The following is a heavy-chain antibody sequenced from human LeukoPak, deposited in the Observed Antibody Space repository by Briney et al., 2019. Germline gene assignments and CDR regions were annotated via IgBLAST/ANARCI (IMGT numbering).Heavy chain of an antibody. CDR1: GFIFSDYE. Sequence: PGGSLRLSCAVSGFIFSDYEMNWVRQAPGKGLEWVSYISSSGREIYYADSVKGRFTISRDNAKNSLYLQMNSLRADDTAIYYCARGPRDPTEYCSRGACAPTYEVWGQGALVTVSS. J-gene: IGHJ4*02. CDR3: ARGPRDPTEYCSRGACAPTYEV. V-gene: IGHV3-48*03. CDR2: ISSSGREI. D-gene: IGHD2-15*01.